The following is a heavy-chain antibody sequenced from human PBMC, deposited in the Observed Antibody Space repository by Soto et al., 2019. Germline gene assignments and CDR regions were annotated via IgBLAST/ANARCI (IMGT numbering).Heavy chain of an antibody. CDR2: IYYSGTT. D-gene: IGHD1-26*01. CDR1: GDSFSSGSFI. CDR3: ARDHKWDGMDV. J-gene: IGHJ6*04. V-gene: IGHV4-31*03. Sequence: PSETLSLTCSVSGDSFSSGSFIWSWVRQFPGKCLEWSGYIYYSGTTYYNPSLRSRVIMSVDTSKNQFSLKLSSVTAADTAVYYCARDHKWDGMDVWGKGTTVT.